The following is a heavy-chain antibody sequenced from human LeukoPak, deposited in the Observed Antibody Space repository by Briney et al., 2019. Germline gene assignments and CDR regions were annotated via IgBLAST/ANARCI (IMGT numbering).Heavy chain of an antibody. CDR2: IASSGSNT. CDR3: AKDIQLTA. D-gene: IGHD5-24*01. CDR1: GFNFNDAA. V-gene: IGHV3-23*01. Sequence: GGSLRLSCAASGFNFNDAAMTWVRQAPGKGLEWVSLIASSGSNTYYTDSVRDRFTISRDNSKKTLSLQMNSLRVEDTAIYYCAKDIQLTAWGLGTMVTVSS. J-gene: IGHJ3*01.